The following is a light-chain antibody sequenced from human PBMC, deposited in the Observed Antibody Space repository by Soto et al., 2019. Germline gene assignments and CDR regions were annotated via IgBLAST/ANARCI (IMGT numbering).Light chain of an antibody. CDR1: RSNIAGNA. J-gene: IGLJ7*01. Sequence: QAVVTQPPSASGTPGQRVTISCSGSRSNIAGNAVNWYQQLPGTAPKLLIFSDSQRPSGVPDRFSASKYGTSASLAISGLQADDEAHYHCAVWDDSLNRPVFGGGTQLTVL. CDR3: AVWDDSLNRPV. V-gene: IGLV1-44*01. CDR2: SDS.